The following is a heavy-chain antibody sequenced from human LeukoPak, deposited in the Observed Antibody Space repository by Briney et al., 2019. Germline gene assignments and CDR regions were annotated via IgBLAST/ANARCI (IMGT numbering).Heavy chain of an antibody. V-gene: IGHV3-23*01. J-gene: IGHJ4*02. CDR3: TKGGSYAPLDY. CDR1: GFTFSSSA. CDR2: INSGGDNT. D-gene: IGHD1-26*01. Sequence: GGSLRLSCAAPGFTFSSSAMTWVRQAPGKGLEWVSAINSGGDNTVYADYVKGRLTISRDNSKNTLYLQMNSLRAEDTAIYYCTKGGSYAPLDYWGQGTLVTVSS.